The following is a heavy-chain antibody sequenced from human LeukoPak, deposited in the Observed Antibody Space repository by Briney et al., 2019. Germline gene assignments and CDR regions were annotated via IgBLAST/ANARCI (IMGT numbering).Heavy chain of an antibody. V-gene: IGHV3-9*01. CDR3: AKDIGAIAHLGYFDY. CDR2: ISWNSGSI. J-gene: IGHJ4*02. Sequence: GRSLRLSCAASGFTFDDYAMHWVRQAPGKGLEWVSGISWNSGSIGYADSVKGRFTISRDNAKNSLYPQMNSLRAEDTALYYCAKDIGAIAHLGYFDYWGQGTLVTVSS. CDR1: GFTFDDYA. D-gene: IGHD3-16*02.